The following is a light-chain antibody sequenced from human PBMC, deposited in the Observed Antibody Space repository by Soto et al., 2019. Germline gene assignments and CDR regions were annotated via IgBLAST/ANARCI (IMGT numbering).Light chain of an antibody. CDR1: QSLLHSNGYNY. V-gene: IGKV2-28*01. CDR3: MQGSQTPLT. J-gene: IGKJ5*01. CDR2: LGA. Sequence: IVMTQSPLSLPVTPGEPASISCRSSQSLLHSNGYNYLDWYLQKPGQSPQLLIYLGANRASGVPDRFSGSGSGTDFTLKISRVEAEDVGVYSCMQGSQTPLTFGQGTRLEIK.